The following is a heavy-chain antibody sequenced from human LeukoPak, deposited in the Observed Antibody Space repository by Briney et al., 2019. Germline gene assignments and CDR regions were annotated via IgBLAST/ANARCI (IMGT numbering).Heavy chain of an antibody. Sequence: GGSLRLSCAASGFSFSLHWMHWVRQVPRKGLEWVSAISGSGGSTYYADSVKGRFTISRDNSKNTLYLQMNSLRAEDTAVYYCAKPTYSNYFDYWGQGTLVTVSS. CDR2: ISGSGGST. CDR1: GFSFSLHW. CDR3: AKPTYSNYFDY. J-gene: IGHJ4*02. V-gene: IGHV3-23*01. D-gene: IGHD4-11*01.